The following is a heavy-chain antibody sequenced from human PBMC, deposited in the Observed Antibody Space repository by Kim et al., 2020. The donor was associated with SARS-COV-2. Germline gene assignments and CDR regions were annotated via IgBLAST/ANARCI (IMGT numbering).Heavy chain of an antibody. V-gene: IGHV3-23*01. CDR1: GFIFTGYA. CDR2: IDGSDGTT. Sequence: GGSLRLSCTTSGFIFTGYAMSWVRQAPGKGLEWVSSIDGSDGTTYYVDSVKGRFTISRDNSKNTLYLQMSNLRADDTAVYYCMKGGWGWIWDHWGQGTLV. CDR3: MKGGWGWIWDH. D-gene: IGHD2-2*03. J-gene: IGHJ4*02.